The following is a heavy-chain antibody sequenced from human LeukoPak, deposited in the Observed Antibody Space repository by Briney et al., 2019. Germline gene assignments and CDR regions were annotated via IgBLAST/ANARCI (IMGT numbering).Heavy chain of an antibody. CDR2: IRPDGHEK. Sequence: GGSLTLSCATSGFNFRNFWLSWIRQGPGKGLEWVANIRPDGHEKYHVDSVRGRFTISRDNTKNSLYLQMNSLRADDTAVYYCARFAAGGSYYYYMDVWGKGTTVTVSS. CDR1: GFNFRNFW. J-gene: IGHJ6*03. V-gene: IGHV3-7*01. CDR3: ARFAAGGSYYYYMDV. D-gene: IGHD6-25*01.